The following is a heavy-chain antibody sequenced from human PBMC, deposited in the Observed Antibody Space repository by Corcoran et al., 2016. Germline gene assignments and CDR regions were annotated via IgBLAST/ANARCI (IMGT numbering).Heavy chain of an antibody. J-gene: IGHJ4*02. CDR1: GFTFSNAW. CDR3: TTDLHDSSGYYPFDY. V-gene: IGHV3-15*07. CDR2: IKSKTDGGTT. Sequence: EVQLVESGGGLVKPGGSLRLSCAASGFTFSNAWMNWVRQAPGKGLEWVGRIKSKTDGGTTDYAAPVKGRFTISRDDSKNTLYLQMNSLKTDDTAVYYCTTDLHDSSGYYPFDYWGQGTLVTVSS. D-gene: IGHD3-22*01.